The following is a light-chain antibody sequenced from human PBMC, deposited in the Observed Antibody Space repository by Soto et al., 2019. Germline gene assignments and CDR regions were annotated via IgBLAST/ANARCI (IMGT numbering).Light chain of an antibody. CDR1: SSDVGGYNY. Sequence: ALTQPASVSGSPGQSITISCTGTSSDVGGYNYVSWYQQHPGKAPKLMIYDVSNRPSGVSNRFSGSKSGNTASLTISGLQAADEADYYCSSYTSSSTWVFGGGTKLTVL. J-gene: IGLJ3*02. CDR3: SSYTSSSTWV. V-gene: IGLV2-14*01. CDR2: DVS.